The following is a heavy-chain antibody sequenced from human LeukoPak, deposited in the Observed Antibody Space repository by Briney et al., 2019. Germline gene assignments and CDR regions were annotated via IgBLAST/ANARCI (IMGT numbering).Heavy chain of an antibody. CDR2: INHSGST. CDR3: ARGPSYCSSTSCPRIAAAGTPFDY. V-gene: IGHV4-34*01. J-gene: IGHJ4*02. Sequence: SETLSLTCAVYGGSFSGYYWSWIRQPPGKGLEWIGEINHSGSTNYNPSLKSRVTISVDTSKNQFSLKLSSVTAADTAVYYCARGPSYCSSTSCPRIAAAGTPFDYWGQGTLVTVSS. CDR1: GGSFSGYY. D-gene: IGHD2-2*01.